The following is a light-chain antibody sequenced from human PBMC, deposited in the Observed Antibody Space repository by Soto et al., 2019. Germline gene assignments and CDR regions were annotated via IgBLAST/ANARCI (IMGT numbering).Light chain of an antibody. V-gene: IGKV3D-15*01. CDR2: GAS. CDR1: QSVSSN. Sequence: EIVMTQSPATLSVSPGERATLSCRASQSVSSNLAWYQQKPGQAPRLLIYGASTRATDIPARFSGSGSGTEFTLTISSLQSEDFAVYYCQQYNNWPPLFGGGTKVEIK. CDR3: QQYNNWPPL. J-gene: IGKJ4*01.